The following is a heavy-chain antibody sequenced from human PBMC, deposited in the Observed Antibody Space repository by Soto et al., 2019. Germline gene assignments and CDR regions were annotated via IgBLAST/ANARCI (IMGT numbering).Heavy chain of an antibody. CDR1: GGTFSRYT. J-gene: IGHJ5*02. V-gene: IGHV1-69*02. CDR2: IIPIAAIA. Sequence: QVQLVQSGAEVKKPGSSVKVSCKASGGTFSRYTINWVRQAPGQGLEWMGRIIPIAAIANYTQKFQGRVTMTVXNXSSXAYMELSSLRSDDTAVYYCARGSTIVRGAPSWFDPWGQGTLVTVSS. D-gene: IGHD3-10*01. CDR3: ARGSTIVRGAPSWFDP.